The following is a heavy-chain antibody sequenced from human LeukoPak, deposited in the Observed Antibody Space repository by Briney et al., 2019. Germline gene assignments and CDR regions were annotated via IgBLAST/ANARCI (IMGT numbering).Heavy chain of an antibody. D-gene: IGHD3-22*01. Sequence: PGGSLRLSCAASGFTFSSYAMSWVRQAPGKGLEWVSAISGSGGSTYYADSVKGRFTISRDTSKNTLYLQMDSLRAEDTAVYYCARVWVTMTANDAFDIWGQGTMVTVSS. CDR1: GFTFSSYA. CDR2: ISGSGGST. CDR3: ARVWVTMTANDAFDI. V-gene: IGHV3-23*01. J-gene: IGHJ3*02.